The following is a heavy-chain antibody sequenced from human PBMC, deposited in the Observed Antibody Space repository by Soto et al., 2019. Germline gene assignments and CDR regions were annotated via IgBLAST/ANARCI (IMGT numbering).Heavy chain of an antibody. CDR3: ARHLSGSYYDPEGLFDY. D-gene: IGHD1-26*01. J-gene: IGHJ4*02. CDR2: IDPSDSYT. CDR1: GYSFTSYW. Sequence: EVQLVQSGAEVKKPGESLRISCKGSGYSFTSYWISWVRQMPGKGLEWMGRIDPSDSYTNYSPSFQGHVTISADKSISTAYLQWSSLKASDTAMYYCARHLSGSYYDPEGLFDYWGQGTLVTVSS. V-gene: IGHV5-10-1*03.